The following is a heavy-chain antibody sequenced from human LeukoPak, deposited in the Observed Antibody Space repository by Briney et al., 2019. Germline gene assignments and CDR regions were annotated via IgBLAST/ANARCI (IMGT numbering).Heavy chain of an antibody. CDR1: GGSISRYY. D-gene: IGHD1-14*01. V-gene: IGHV4-59*08. J-gene: IGHJ5*02. CDR2: IFYSGST. CDR3: ARHKDHGGWEPMTNWFDP. Sequence: PETLSLPRTVSGGSISRYYWSWIRPPAAKGLEGVGAIFYSGSTNYNPSLTKRVTISVDTSKNHFSLKLSSVTAADTAVYYCARHKDHGGWEPMTNWFDPWGQGTLVTVSS.